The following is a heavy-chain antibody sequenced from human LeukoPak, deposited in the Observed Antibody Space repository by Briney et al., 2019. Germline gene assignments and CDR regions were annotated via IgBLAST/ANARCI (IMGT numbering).Heavy chain of an antibody. CDR3: AREAAGDIVVVVAATMELGDAFDI. J-gene: IGHJ3*02. D-gene: IGHD2-15*01. Sequence: GASVKVSCKASGYTFTGYYMHWVRQAPGQGLEWMRWINPNSGGTNYAQKFQGRVTMTRDTSISTAYMELSRLRSDDTAVYYCAREAAGDIVVVVAATMELGDAFDIWGQGTMVTVSS. CDR1: GYTFTGYY. CDR2: INPNSGGT. V-gene: IGHV1-2*02.